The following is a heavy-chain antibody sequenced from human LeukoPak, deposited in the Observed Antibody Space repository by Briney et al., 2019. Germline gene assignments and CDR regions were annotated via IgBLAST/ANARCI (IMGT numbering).Heavy chain of an antibody. CDR2: ISSGSDHT. CDR3: AKDRLYFGDDFGDY. Sequence: GGSLRLSCVASGFTFRDFSMSWVRQAPGKGLEWVSVISSGSDHTYYADSVKGRFAIFRDNSKNTLYLQMNSLRIEDTAIYYCAKDRLYFGDDFGDYWGQGTLVTVSS. D-gene: IGHD2-21*02. V-gene: IGHV3-23*01. J-gene: IGHJ4*02. CDR1: GFTFRDFS.